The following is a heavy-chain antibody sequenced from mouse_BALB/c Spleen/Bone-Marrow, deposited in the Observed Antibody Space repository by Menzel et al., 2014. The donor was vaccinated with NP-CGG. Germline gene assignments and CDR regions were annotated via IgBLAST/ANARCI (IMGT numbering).Heavy chain of an antibody. J-gene: IGHJ2*01. D-gene: IGHD1-1*01. CDR2: IYPSDSYT. CDR3: TRSGYGSSSLDY. V-gene: IGHV1S126*01. CDR1: GYTFTSYW. Sequence: QVQLQQSGAELVRPGASVKLSCKASGYTFTSYWINWVKQRPGQGLEWIGNIYPSDSYTNYNQKFKDKATLTVGKSSSTAYMQLSSPTSEDSAVYYCTRSGYGSSSLDYWGQETTLTVSS.